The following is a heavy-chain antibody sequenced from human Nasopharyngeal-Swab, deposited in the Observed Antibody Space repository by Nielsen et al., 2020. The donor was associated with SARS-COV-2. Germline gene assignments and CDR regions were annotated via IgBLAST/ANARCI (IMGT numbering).Heavy chain of an antibody. J-gene: IGHJ5*02. CDR2: VYHNGDT. D-gene: IGHD2-21*02. Sequence: SETLSLTCSVSGASVTSGSYFWVWIRPPPGKEPEWIGSVYHNGDTYYNPSLRSRVSIDVDASKNQFSLRLNSVTATDTAMYYCASLGVVTVNWFDPWGQGTLVTVSS. CDR3: ASLGVVTVNWFDP. V-gene: IGHV4-39*01. CDR1: GASVTSGSYF.